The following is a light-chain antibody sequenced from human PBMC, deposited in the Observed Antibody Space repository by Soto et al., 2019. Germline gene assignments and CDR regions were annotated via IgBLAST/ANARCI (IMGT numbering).Light chain of an antibody. J-gene: IGKJ4*01. CDR2: AAS. V-gene: IGKV1-12*01. CDR1: QDVNTW. Sequence: DIQMTHSPSSLSASVGYRVTITCRASQDVNTWLAWYQQKPGRAPNLLIFAASSLQSGVPSRFSGNGSGTHFTLSISSLQPEDFATYYCQQAHIFPLTFGGGTKVDIK. CDR3: QQAHIFPLT.